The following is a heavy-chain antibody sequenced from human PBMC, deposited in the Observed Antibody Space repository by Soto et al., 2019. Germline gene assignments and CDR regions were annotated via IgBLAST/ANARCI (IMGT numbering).Heavy chain of an antibody. CDR3: AREVVSLHYDSSGYYYYYGMDV. Sequence: PGGSLRLSCAASGFTVSSNYMSWVRQAPGKGLEWISIIYSAGNTYYADSVKGRFTISRDNAKNSLYLQMNSLRAEDTAVYYCAREVVSLHYDSSGYYYYYGMDVWGQGTTVTVSS. V-gene: IGHV3-66*01. J-gene: IGHJ6*02. CDR1: GFTVSSNY. CDR2: IYSAGNT. D-gene: IGHD3-22*01.